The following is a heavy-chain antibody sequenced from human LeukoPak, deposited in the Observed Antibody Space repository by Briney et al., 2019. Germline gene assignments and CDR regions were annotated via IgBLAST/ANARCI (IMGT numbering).Heavy chain of an antibody. J-gene: IGHJ4*02. CDR1: GFTFSNYA. CDR3: AKHPIVGATGNFDY. Sequence: GGSLRLSCAASGFTFSNYAMSWVRQAPGKGLEWVSDISGSGGSTYYADSVKGRFTISRDNSKDTLALQMNSLRAEDTAVYYCAKHPIVGATGNFDYWGQGALVTVSS. V-gene: IGHV3-23*01. CDR2: ISGSGGST. D-gene: IGHD1-26*01.